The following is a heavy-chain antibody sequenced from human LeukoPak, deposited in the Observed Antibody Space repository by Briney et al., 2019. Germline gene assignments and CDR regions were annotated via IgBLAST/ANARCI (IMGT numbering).Heavy chain of an antibody. CDR3: AEEIEAYSSFSPPDY. CDR2: VSYDGSNK. J-gene: IGHJ4*02. V-gene: IGHV3-30*18. D-gene: IGHD6-6*01. Sequence: GGSLRLSCTGSGFTFSDYYMHWVRQAPGKGLEWVAVVSYDGSNKYYGDSVKGRFTISRDNSRNTLYLQLNSLRAEDTAMYHCAEEIEAYSSFSPPDYWGQGTLVSVSS. CDR1: GFTFSDYY.